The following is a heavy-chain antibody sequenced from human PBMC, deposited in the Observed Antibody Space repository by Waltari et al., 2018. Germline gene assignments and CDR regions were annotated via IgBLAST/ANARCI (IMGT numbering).Heavy chain of an antibody. J-gene: IGHJ5*02. CDR1: GFIFSDFY. Sequence: QAQLVESGGGFVRPGGSLRLSCTASGFIFSDFYMSWIRQPPGKGLEWIAYISNSGDTVYYADSVKGRFAVSRDNADNSMFLQMNSLRGNDTAVYYCARGSVANPWGQGALVVVSS. CDR2: ISNSGDTV. CDR3: ARGSVANP. V-gene: IGHV3-11*04. D-gene: IGHD6-19*01.